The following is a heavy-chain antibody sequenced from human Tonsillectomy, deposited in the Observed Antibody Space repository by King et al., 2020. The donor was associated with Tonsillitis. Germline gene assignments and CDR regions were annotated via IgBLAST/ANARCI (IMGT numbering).Heavy chain of an antibody. CDR2: STKKGNKYVT. CDR3: TRRNSGSYYDNAFDI. Sequence: VQLVESGGGLVQPGGSLKLSCAASGFIFNGSSLHWVRQAPGKGLEWVGRSTKKGNKYVTGFAPSVEGRMIISRDDSKNTAYLQMNSLNTEDTAMYYCTRRNSGSYYDNAFDIWGQGTMVTVSS. J-gene: IGHJ3*02. V-gene: IGHV3-73*01. CDR1: GFIFNGSS. D-gene: IGHD1-26*01.